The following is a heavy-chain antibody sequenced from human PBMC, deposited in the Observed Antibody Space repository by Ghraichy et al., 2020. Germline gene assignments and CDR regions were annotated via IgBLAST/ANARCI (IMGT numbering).Heavy chain of an antibody. J-gene: IGHJ1*01. CDR3: ARDGAVVGATPEYFQH. CDR2: ISSSSSTI. CDR1: GFTFSSYS. Sequence: GGSLRLSCAASGFTFSSYSMNWVRQAPGKGLEWVSYISSSSSTIYYADSVKGRFTISRDNAKNSLYLQMNSLRAEDTAVYYCARDGAVVGATPEYFQHWGQGTLVTVSS. V-gene: IGHV3-48*01. D-gene: IGHD1-26*01.